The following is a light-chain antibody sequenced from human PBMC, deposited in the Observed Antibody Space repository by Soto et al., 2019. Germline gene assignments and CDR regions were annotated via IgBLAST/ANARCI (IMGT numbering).Light chain of an antibody. CDR1: SSDIGGYDY. CDR3: SSYTSSSTPFV. Sequence: QSSLTQPAPVSGSPGRSITISCTGTSSDIGGYDYVSWYQHHPGKAPKLMIYEVSNRPSGISNRFSGSKSANTASLTISGLQAEDEADYYCSSYTSSSTPFVFGTGTKVTVL. J-gene: IGLJ1*01. CDR2: EVS. V-gene: IGLV2-14*01.